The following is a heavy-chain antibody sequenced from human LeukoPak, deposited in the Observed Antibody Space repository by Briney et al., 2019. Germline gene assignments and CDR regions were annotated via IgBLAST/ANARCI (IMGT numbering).Heavy chain of an antibody. CDR2: INTDGSIT. Sequence: GGSLRLSCAASGFTFSSYWMHWVRQAPGKGLMWVSRINTDGSITNYADSVKGRFTISRDNAKNTLSRDNAKNTLYLQMNSLRAEDTAVYYCARDDYMDVWGKGTTVTVSS. CDR3: ARDDYMDV. J-gene: IGHJ6*03. CDR1: GFTFSSYW. V-gene: IGHV3-74*01.